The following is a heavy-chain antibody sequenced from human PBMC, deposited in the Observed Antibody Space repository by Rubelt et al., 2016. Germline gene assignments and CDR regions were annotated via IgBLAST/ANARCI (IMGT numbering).Heavy chain of an antibody. J-gene: IGHJ3*02. CDR1: GFTFSSNW. D-gene: IGHD3-10*01. V-gene: IGHV3-7*01. Sequence: QLVESGGGVVQPGKSLRLSCAASGFTFSSNWMGWVRQAPGKGLEWVASIDQGGRKMYYVDSVRGRFTISRDNAKSSLFLQMNSLRAEDTAMYYCARDPDNTLGVSFDIWGQGTRVTVSS. CDR2: IDQGGRKM. CDR3: ARDPDNTLGVSFDI.